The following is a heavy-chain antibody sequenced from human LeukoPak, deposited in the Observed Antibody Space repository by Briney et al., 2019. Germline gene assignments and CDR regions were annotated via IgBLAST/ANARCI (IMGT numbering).Heavy chain of an antibody. J-gene: IGHJ4*02. V-gene: IGHV3-30-3*01. D-gene: IGHD6-13*01. Sequence: GRSLRLSCAASGFTFNTYAMHWVRQAPGKGLEWVALISYDGGNKYYADSVKGRFTISRDNSKNTLSLQMNSLTAEDTAVYYCARARSYSSSWYGDYWGQGTLVTVSS. CDR2: ISYDGGNK. CDR1: GFTFNTYA. CDR3: ARARSYSSSWYGDY.